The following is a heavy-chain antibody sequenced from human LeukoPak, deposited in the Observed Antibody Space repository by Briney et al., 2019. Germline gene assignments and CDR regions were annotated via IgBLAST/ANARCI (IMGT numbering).Heavy chain of an antibody. D-gene: IGHD6-13*01. J-gene: IGHJ4*02. CDR2: ISGGGDK. V-gene: IGHV3-23*01. CDR3: AKDILAAGLFFDY. CDR1: GFTFSTYA. Sequence: GGSLRLSCAASGFTFSTYAMSWVRQAPGKGLEWVTTISGGGDKQYADHVKGRFTVSRDDSKNTLYLQMNSLRAEDTALYYCAKDILAAGLFFDYWGQGALVTVSS.